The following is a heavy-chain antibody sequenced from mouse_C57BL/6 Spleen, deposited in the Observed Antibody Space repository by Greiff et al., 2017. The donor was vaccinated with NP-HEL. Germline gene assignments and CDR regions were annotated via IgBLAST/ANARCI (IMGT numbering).Heavy chain of an antibody. CDR1: GYTFTSYW. Sequence: QVHVKQPGAELVKPGASVKLSCKASGYTFTSYWMHWVKQRPGQGLEWIGMIHPNSGSTNYNEKFKSKATLTVDKSSSTAYMQLSSLTSEDSAVYYCAWYYGSSYGGFAYWGQGTLVTVSA. CDR2: IHPNSGST. CDR3: AWYYGSSYGGFAY. J-gene: IGHJ3*01. V-gene: IGHV1-64*01. D-gene: IGHD1-1*01.